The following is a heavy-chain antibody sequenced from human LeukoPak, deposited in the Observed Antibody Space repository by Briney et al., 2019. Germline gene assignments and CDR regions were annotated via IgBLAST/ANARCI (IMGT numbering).Heavy chain of an antibody. CDR3: ARGPGTVGLSP. CDR1: GGSFTNYY. J-gene: IGHJ5*02. V-gene: IGHV4-34*01. D-gene: IGHD1/OR15-1a*01. Sequence: SETLSLTCNVSGGSFTNYYWSWIRQTPEKGLEWIGQINHSGDTSYNPSLRSRVTLSVDRSKNQFSLKVASVTAADTGVYYCARGPGTVGLSPWGQGTLVSVSS. CDR2: INHSGDT.